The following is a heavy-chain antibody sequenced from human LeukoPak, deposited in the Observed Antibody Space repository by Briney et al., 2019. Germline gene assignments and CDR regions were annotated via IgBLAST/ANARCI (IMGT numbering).Heavy chain of an antibody. CDR2: IYYSGST. CDR3: AITRLLYGDTTNPPNGRFDY. J-gene: IGHJ4*02. Sequence: SETLSLTCTVSGGSISSGGYYWSWIRQHPGKGLEWIGYIYYSGSTYYNPSLKSRVTISVDTSKNQFSLKLSSVTAADTAVYYCAITRLLYGDTTNPPNGRFDYWGQGTLVTVSS. V-gene: IGHV4-31*03. CDR1: GGSISSGGYY. D-gene: IGHD4-17*01.